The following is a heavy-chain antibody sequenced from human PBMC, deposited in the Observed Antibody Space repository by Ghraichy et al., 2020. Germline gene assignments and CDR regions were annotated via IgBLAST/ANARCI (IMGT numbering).Heavy chain of an antibody. CDR1: GYTFTSYY. CDR3: ARGGSPVVVITGDWFDP. D-gene: IGHD3-22*01. Sequence: ASVKVSCKASGYTFTSYYMHWVRQAPGQGLEWMGIINPSGGSTSYAQKFQGRVTMTRDTSTSTVYMELSSLRSEDTAVYYCARGGSPVVVITGDWFDPWGQGTLVTVSS. J-gene: IGHJ5*02. V-gene: IGHV1-46*03. CDR2: INPSGGST.